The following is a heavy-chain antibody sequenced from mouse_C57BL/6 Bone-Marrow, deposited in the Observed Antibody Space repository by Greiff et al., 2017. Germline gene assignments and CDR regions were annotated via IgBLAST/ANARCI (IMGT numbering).Heavy chain of an antibody. CDR1: GFTFSSYT. J-gene: IGHJ2*01. V-gene: IGHV5-9*01. CDR2: ISGGGGNT. D-gene: IGHD1-1*02. CDR3: ARRGGCWYYFDG. Sequence: EVKLVESGGGLVKPGGSLKLSCAASGFTFSSYTMSWVRQTPEKRLEWVATISGGGGNTYYPDSVKGRFTISRDNAKNTLYLQMSSLRSEDTALYYCARRGGCWYYFDGWGQSTTLTVSS.